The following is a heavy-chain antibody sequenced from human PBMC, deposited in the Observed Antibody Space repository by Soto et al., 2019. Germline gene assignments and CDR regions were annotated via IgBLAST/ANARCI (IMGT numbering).Heavy chain of an antibody. D-gene: IGHD3-10*02. J-gene: IGHJ5*02. Sequence: ASVKVSCKASGYTFNSHAIHWVRQAPGQRPEWLGWINAGNGNTYYSEKFEGRVTFTRVTAATTVNMELTSLTSEDTAIYYCGRDQSGIGYYVDWFDPWGQGTLVTVSS. CDR3: GRDQSGIGYYVDWFDP. CDR2: INAGNGNT. V-gene: IGHV1-3*01. CDR1: GYTFNSHA.